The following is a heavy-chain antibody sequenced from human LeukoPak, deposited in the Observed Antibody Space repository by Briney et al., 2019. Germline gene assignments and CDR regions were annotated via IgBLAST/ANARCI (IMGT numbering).Heavy chain of an antibody. V-gene: IGHV4-59*01. CDR2: IYYSGTS. CDR3: ARGANFGDSGLDAFDI. CDR1: GGSISNYY. Sequence: SETLPLTCTVSGGSISNYYWGWIRQPPGKGLEWIGPIYYSGTSTYSPSLYSRVTMSVDTSKNQFSLKLPSVTAADTAVYYCARGANFGDSGLDAFDIWGQGTMVTVSS. D-gene: IGHD4-17*01. J-gene: IGHJ3*02.